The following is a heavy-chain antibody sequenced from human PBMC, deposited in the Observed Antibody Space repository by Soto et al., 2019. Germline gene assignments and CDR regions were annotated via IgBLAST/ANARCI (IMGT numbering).Heavy chain of an antibody. V-gene: IGHV3-30*18. Sequence: QVQLVESGGGVVQPGRSLRLSCAASGFTFSRYGMHWVRQAPGKGLEWVAVISYDGTNKYYADSVKGRFTISRDNSKNTLYLQMNSLRVEDTAVYSCAKDGTGSGPTDYYYYYGWDVWGQGTTVTVFS. CDR2: ISYDGTNK. CDR3: AKDGTGSGPTDYYYYYGWDV. D-gene: IGHD2-15*01. CDR1: GFTFSRYG. J-gene: IGHJ6*02.